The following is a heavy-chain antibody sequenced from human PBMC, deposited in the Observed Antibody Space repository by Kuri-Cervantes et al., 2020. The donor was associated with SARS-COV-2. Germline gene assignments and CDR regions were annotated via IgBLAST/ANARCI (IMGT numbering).Heavy chain of an antibody. Sequence: GGSLRLSXAASGFTVSSNYMSWVRQAPGKGLEWVSVIYSGGSTYYADSVKGRFTISRHNSKNTLYLQMNSLRAEDTAVYYCAREGSGYYYGMDVWGQGTTVTVSS. CDR1: GFTVSSNY. CDR2: IYSGGST. J-gene: IGHJ6*02. V-gene: IGHV3-53*04. CDR3: AREGSGYYYGMDV.